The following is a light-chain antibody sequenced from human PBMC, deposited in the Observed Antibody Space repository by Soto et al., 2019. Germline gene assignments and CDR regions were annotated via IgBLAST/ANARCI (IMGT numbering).Light chain of an antibody. V-gene: IGKV3-11*01. CDR3: QQRINWPLT. CDR1: QSISNY. J-gene: IGKJ4*01. Sequence: EIVLTQSPANLCLSPGERATVSCRASQSISNYLAWYQQKPGRAPRLLIYDASNRATGIPARFSGSGSGTDFTLTISSLEPEDFAVYYCQQRINWPLTFGGGTKVDIK. CDR2: DAS.